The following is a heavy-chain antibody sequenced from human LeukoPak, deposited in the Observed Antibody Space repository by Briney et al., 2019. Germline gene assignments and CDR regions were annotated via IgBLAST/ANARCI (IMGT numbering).Heavy chain of an antibody. D-gene: IGHD2-15*01. V-gene: IGHV3-30*02. CDR1: GFTFSNSV. CDR3: AQRLCSGGSCYGIDY. Sequence: GGSLRLSCVASGFTFSNSVMYWVRQAPGKGLEWVAFIRFDGSNKYYADSVQGRFTISRDNSKNTLYLQMNSLSPEDTAVYYCAQRLCSGGSCYGIDYWGQGTLVTVSS. CDR2: IRFDGSNK. J-gene: IGHJ4*02.